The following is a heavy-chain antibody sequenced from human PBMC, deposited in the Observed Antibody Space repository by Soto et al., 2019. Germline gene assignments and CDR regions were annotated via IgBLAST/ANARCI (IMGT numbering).Heavy chain of an antibody. CDR1: GYTLTELS. CDR3: ATRGHSSSWYYFDY. D-gene: IGHD6-13*01. Sequence: DSVKVSCKVSGYTLTELSMHWVRQAPGQGLEWMGSFDPEEGETIYAQKFQGRVTMTEDTSTDTAYIELSSLRSEDTAVYYCATRGHSSSWYYFDYWGQGTLVTVSS. J-gene: IGHJ4*02. CDR2: FDPEEGET. V-gene: IGHV1-24*01.